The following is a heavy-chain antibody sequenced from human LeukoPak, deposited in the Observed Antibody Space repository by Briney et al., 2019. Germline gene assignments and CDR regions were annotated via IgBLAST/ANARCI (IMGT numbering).Heavy chain of an antibody. CDR1: GYTFTGYY. Sequence: ASVKVSCKASGYTFTGYYMHWVRQAPGQGVEWMGWINPNSGGTNYAQKFQGRVTMTRDTSISTAYMELSRLRSDDTAVYYCARDLGVVTMVRGVHDDYYYGMDVWGQGTTVTVSS. CDR3: ARDLGVVTMVRGVHDDYYYGMDV. V-gene: IGHV1-2*02. D-gene: IGHD3-10*01. CDR2: INPNSGGT. J-gene: IGHJ6*02.